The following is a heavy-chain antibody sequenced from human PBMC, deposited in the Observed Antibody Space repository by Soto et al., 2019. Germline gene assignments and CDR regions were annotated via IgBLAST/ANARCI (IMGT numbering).Heavy chain of an antibody. CDR3: ASDGTRSGPDLDY. D-gene: IGHD6-19*01. V-gene: IGHV3-48*01. CDR1: GFTFSRHG. J-gene: IGHJ4*02. Sequence: EVQLLESGGGLVQPGGSLRLSCATSGFTFSRHGMNWVRQAPGKGLEWVSYISATISDIYYADSVKGRFTISRDNAKDSLSLQMDSLRVEDTAGYYCASDGTRSGPDLDYWGQGILVTVSS. CDR2: ISATISDI.